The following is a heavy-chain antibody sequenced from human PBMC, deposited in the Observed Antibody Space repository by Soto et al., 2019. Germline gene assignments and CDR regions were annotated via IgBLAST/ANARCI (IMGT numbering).Heavy chain of an antibody. CDR1: GGSVSSGAYY. CDR3: ARARLRAVYAFDI. J-gene: IGHJ3*02. Sequence: QVQLQESDAGLVKASQTLSLTCTVSGGSVSSGAYYWTWIRQRPGKGLEWIGYIYYSGSTYYSPSLKSRLSISLDTSKNQFSLRLSSVTPADTAMYYCARARLRAVYAFDIWGQGTMVTVSS. D-gene: IGHD5-12*01. V-gene: IGHV4-31*03. CDR2: IYYSGST.